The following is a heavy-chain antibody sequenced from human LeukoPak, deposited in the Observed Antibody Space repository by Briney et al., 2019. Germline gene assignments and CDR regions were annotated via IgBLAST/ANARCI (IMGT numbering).Heavy chain of an antibody. V-gene: IGHV1-2*02. CDR3: ARGPAVAGTDH. CDR2: INPNSGGT. Sequence: ASVKVSCKASGYTFTAYYMHWVRQAPGQGLEWMGWINPNSGGTNYAQNFQGRVTMTRDTSISTAYLELSRLRSDDTAVYYCARGPAVAGTDHWGQGTLVTVSS. J-gene: IGHJ4*02. D-gene: IGHD6-19*01. CDR1: GYTFTAYY.